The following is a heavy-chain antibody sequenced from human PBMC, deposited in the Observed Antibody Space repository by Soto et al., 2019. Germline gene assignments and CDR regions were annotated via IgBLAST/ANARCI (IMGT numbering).Heavy chain of an antibody. CDR2: ILYDGTIE. CDR3: AREASVAGLNWFYX. Sequence: WGSLRLSCAASGFTFSQYALNWVRQAPGKGLEGVALILYDGTIEHYADSVKGRFTVSRDNSKKTVYLQMDSLTPEDTGVYYCAREASVAGLNWFYXWGQGTLFTVSX. V-gene: IGHV3-30-3*01. CDR1: GFTFSQYA. J-gene: IGHJ5*02.